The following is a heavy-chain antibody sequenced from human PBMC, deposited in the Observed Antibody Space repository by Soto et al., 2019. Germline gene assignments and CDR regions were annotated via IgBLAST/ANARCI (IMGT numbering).Heavy chain of an antibody. CDR2: IGTAGDT. CDR1: GFTFSSYD. D-gene: IGHD6-6*01. V-gene: IGHV3-13*01. J-gene: IGHJ6*02. CDR3: AKDQSASSNSYHAMDV. Sequence: GGSLRLSCAASGFTFSSYDMHWVRQATGKGLEWVSAIGTAGDTYYPGSVKGRFTISRENAKNSLYLQMNSLRTEDTAVYYCAKDQSASSNSYHAMDVWGPGTTVTVSS.